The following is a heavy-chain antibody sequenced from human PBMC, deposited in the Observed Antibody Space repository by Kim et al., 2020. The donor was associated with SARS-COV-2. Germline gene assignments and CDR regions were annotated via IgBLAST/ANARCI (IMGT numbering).Heavy chain of an antibody. CDR1: GFTFSNYA. J-gene: IGHJ4*02. CDR3: AKGRDGSNQVPY. V-gene: IGHV3-23*03. Sequence: GGSLRLSCAASGFTFSNYAMNWVRQAPGKGLEWVSFISGGGSTTYYADPVKGRFTISRENSKNTLYLQMNSLRVEDTAIYYCAKGRDGSNQVPYWGQGTLVTVSS. CDR2: ISGGGSTT. D-gene: IGHD3-10*01.